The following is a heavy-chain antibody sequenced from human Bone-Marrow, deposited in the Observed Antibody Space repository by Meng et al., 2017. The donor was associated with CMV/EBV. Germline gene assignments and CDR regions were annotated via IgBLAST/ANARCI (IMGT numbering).Heavy chain of an antibody. J-gene: IGHJ6*02. Sequence: SETLSLTCTVSGGSISSGDYYWSWIRQPPGKGLEWIGYIYYSGSTYYNPSLKSRVTISVDTSKNQFSLKLSSVTAADTAVYYCAKAGITMVRGVTGYGMDVWGQGTTVTVSS. D-gene: IGHD3-10*01. CDR3: AKAGITMVRGVTGYGMDV. CDR1: GGSISSGDYY. CDR2: IYYSGST. V-gene: IGHV4-30-4*08.